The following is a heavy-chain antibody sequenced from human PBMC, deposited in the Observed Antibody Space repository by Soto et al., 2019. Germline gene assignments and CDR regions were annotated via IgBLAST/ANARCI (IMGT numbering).Heavy chain of an antibody. CDR1: GFTFSSYG. Sequence: VQLVESGGGVVQPGRSLRLSCAASGFTFSSYGMHWVRQAPGKGLEWVAVISYDGSNKYYADSVKGRFTISRDNSKNTLYLQMNSLRAEDTAVYYCAKLASVIWGQGTLVTVSS. CDR2: ISYDGSNK. V-gene: IGHV3-30*18. CDR3: AKLASVI. J-gene: IGHJ4*02. D-gene: IGHD6-6*01.